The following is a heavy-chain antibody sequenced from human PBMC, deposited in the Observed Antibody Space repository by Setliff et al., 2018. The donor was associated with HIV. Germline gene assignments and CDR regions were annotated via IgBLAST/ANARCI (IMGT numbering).Heavy chain of an antibody. V-gene: IGHV4-61*02. D-gene: IGHD1-26*01. CDR1: GASITSGIYY. Sequence: YPSETLSLTCSVSGASITSGIYYWAWIRQPAGKGLEFIGRVYFSGSTNYNPSLKSRVTISLDTSKNRFSLNLRSVTAADTAVYYCARGFGSLDPWGKGTLVTVSS. CDR3: ARGFGSLDP. CDR2: VYFSGST. J-gene: IGHJ5*02.